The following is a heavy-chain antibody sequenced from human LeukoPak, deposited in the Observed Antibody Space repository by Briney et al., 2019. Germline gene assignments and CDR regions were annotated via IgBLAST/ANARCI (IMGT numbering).Heavy chain of an antibody. D-gene: IGHD4-23*01. CDR1: GYTFTGYY. V-gene: IGHV1-46*01. Sequence: ASVKVSCKASGYTFTGYYIHWVRQAPGQGLEWMGIINPVGGSTTYAQKFQGRVTMTRDTSTSTLYMELSSLRSEDTAVYYCARDRSVVIHDALDIWGQGTMVTVSP. J-gene: IGHJ3*02. CDR2: INPVGGST. CDR3: ARDRSVVIHDALDI.